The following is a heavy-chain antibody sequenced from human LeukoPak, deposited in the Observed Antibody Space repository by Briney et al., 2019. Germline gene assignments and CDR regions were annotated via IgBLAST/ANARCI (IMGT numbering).Heavy chain of an antibody. J-gene: IGHJ5*02. V-gene: IGHV7-4-1*02. CDR1: GYTFTSYA. D-gene: IGHD2-2*01. CDR2: INTNTGNP. CDR3: ARLVPAAIIPGINWFDP. Sequence: ASVKVSCKASGYTFTSYAMNWVRQAPGQGLEWMGWINTNTGNPTYAQGFTGRFVFSLDTSVSTAYLQISSLKAEDTAVYYCARLVPAAIIPGINWFDPWGQGTLVTVSS.